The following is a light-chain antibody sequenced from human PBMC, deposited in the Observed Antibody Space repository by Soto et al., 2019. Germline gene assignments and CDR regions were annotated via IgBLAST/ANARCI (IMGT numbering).Light chain of an antibody. CDR3: QQYYSTPRT. V-gene: IGKV1-5*03. CDR2: KAS. J-gene: IGKJ1*01. CDR1: QTISSW. Sequence: DIQMTQSPSTLSGSVGDRVTITCRASQTISSWLAWYQQKPGKAPKLLIYKASTLKSGVPSRFSGSGSGTEFTLTISSLQAEDVAIYYCQQYYSTPRTFGQGTKVEIK.